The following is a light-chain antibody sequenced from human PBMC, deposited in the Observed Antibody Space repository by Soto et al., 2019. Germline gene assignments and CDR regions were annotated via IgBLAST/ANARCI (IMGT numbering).Light chain of an antibody. V-gene: IGLV2-14*01. CDR1: SSDVGGYNY. CDR3: SSYTSSSTLL. J-gene: IGLJ2*01. CDR2: AVS. Sequence: QSALTQPASVSGSPGQSITISCTGTSSDVGGYNYVSWYQQHPGEAPKLMIYAVSNRPSGVSNRFSGSKSGNTASLTISGLQAEDEADYYCSSYTSSSTLLFGGGTKVTVL.